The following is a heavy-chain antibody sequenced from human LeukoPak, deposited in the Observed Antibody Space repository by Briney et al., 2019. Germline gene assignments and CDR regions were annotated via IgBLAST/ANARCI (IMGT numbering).Heavy chain of an antibody. D-gene: IGHD3-22*01. CDR3: ARVSITVISSYYYYYMDV. Sequence: GGSLRLSCAASGFTFSSYGMSWVRQAPGKGLEWVANIKQDGSEKYYVDSVKGRFTISRDNAKDSLYLQMNSLRAEDTAVYYCARVSITVISSYYYYYMDVWGKGTTVTVSS. CDR2: IKQDGSEK. J-gene: IGHJ6*03. V-gene: IGHV3-7*01. CDR1: GFTFSSYG.